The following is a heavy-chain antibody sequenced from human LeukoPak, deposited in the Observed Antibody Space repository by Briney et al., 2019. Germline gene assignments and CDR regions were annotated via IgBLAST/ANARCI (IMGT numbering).Heavy chain of an antibody. J-gene: IGHJ4*02. CDR3: ATWTSSYGGSDY. Sequence: GASVKVSCKVSGYTLTELSMHWVRQAPGKGLEWMGGFDPEDGETIYAQKFQGRVTMTEDTSTDTAYMELSSLRSEDTAVYYCATWTSSYGGSDYWGQGILVTVSS. CDR2: FDPEDGET. D-gene: IGHD3-16*01. V-gene: IGHV1-24*01. CDR1: GYTLTELS.